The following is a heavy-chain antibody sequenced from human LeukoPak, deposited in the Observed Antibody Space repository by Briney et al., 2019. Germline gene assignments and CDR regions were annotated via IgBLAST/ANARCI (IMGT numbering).Heavy chain of an antibody. CDR2: IIPIFGTA. CDR3: AREDYYCSGGSCYLSALYYYMDV. D-gene: IGHD2-15*01. J-gene: IGHJ6*03. V-gene: IGHV1-69*05. CDR1: GGTFSSYA. Sequence: SVKVSCKTSGGTFSSYAISWVRQAPGQGLEWMGGIIPIFGTANYAQKFQGRVTITTDESTSTAYMELSSLRSEDTAVYYCAREDYYCSGGSCYLSALYYYMDVWGKGTTVTVSS.